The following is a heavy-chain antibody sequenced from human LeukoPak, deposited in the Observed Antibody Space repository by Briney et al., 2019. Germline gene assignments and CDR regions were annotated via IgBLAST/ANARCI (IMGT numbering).Heavy chain of an antibody. Sequence: GASVKVSCKASGYTFTTYTIHWVRQASGQRLEWMGWINAGNDNTKYSQKFQDRVTITRDTSTNTAYMELRSLTSDDTAVYYCARDIAVTNFDYWGQGTLVTVSS. J-gene: IGHJ4*02. CDR3: ARDIAVTNFDY. V-gene: IGHV1-3*01. CDR2: INAGNDNT. D-gene: IGHD4-17*01. CDR1: GYTFTTYT.